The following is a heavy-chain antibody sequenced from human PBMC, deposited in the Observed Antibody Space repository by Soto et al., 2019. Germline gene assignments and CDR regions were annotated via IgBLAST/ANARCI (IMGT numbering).Heavy chain of an antibody. V-gene: IGHV4-30-2*01. CDR3: ASQGY. J-gene: IGHJ4*02. Sequence: QLQLQESGSGLVKPSQTLSLTCAVSGGSISSGGYSWSWIRRPPGKGLEWIGYIYHSGRTYYNPSRTSGVPLPVDRSKNQFSPELTSVTAADTAEDYCASQGYWGQGTLGPVSS. CDR1: GGSISSGGYS. CDR2: IYHSGRT.